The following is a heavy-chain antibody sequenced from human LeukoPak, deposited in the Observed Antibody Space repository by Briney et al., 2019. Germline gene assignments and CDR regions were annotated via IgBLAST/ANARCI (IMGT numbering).Heavy chain of an antibody. CDR1: GGSFSGYY. V-gene: IGHV4-34*01. CDR3: ASTGPVLRFLEWLLGSESEPRAHYYYMDV. Sequence: PSETLSLTCAVYGGSFSGYYWSWIRQPPGKGLEWIGEINHSGSTNYNPSLKSRVTISVDTSKNQFSLKLSSVTAADTAVYYRASTGPVLRFLEWLLGSESEPRAHYYYMDVWGKGTTVTVSS. J-gene: IGHJ6*03. CDR2: INHSGST. D-gene: IGHD3-3*01.